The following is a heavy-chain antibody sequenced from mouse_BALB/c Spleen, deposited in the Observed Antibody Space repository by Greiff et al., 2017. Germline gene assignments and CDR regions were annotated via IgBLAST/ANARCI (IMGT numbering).Heavy chain of an antibody. D-gene: IGHD2-2*01. CDR1: GFNIKDTY. CDR2: IDPANGNT. J-gene: IGHJ3*01. Sequence: VHVKQSGAELVKPGASVKLSCTASGFNIKDTYMHWVKQRPEQGLEWIGRIDPANGNTKYDPKFQGKATITADTSSNTAYLQLSSLTSEDTAVYYCARRYYGYDGFAYWGQGTLVTVSA. CDR3: ARRYYGYDGFAY. V-gene: IGHV14-3*02.